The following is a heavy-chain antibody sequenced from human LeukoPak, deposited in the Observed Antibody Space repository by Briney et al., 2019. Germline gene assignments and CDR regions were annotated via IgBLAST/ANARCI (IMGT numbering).Heavy chain of an antibody. Sequence: GGSLRLSCAASGFTFSSYAMSWVRQAPGKGLEWVSAISGSGGSTYYADSVKGRFAISRDNSKNTLYLQMNSLRAEDTAVYYCAKIPGDIRDYYYGMDVWGQGTTVTVSS. CDR2: ISGSGGST. V-gene: IGHV3-23*01. CDR1: GFTFSSYA. D-gene: IGHD3-10*01. J-gene: IGHJ6*02. CDR3: AKIPGDIRDYYYGMDV.